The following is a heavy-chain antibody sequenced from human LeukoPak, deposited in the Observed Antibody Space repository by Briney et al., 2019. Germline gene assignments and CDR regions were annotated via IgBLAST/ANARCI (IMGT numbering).Heavy chain of an antibody. CDR3: ARDSYYYDSSGYYPPLDY. CDR1: GGSISSYY. V-gene: IGHV4-4*07. J-gene: IGHJ4*02. Sequence: PSETLSLTCTVSGGSISSYYWSWIRQPAGKGLEWIGRIYTSGSTNYNPSLKSRVTMSVDTSKNQFSLKLSSVTAADTAVYYCARDSYYYDSSGYYPPLDYWGQGTLVTVSS. CDR2: IYTSGST. D-gene: IGHD3-22*01.